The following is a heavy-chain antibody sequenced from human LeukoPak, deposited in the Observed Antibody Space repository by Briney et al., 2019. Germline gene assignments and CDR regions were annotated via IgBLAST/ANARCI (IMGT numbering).Heavy chain of an antibody. D-gene: IGHD1-26*01. CDR1: GYSFTTYW. J-gene: IGHJ3*02. V-gene: IGHV5-51*01. CDR2: IYPGDSDT. CDR3: ARPLVGATDAFDI. Sequence: GESLKISCKGSGYSFTTYWIGWVRQMPGKGLEWMGIIYPGDSDTRYSPSFQGQVTISADKSISTAYLQWSSLKASDTAMYYCARPLVGATDAFDIWGQGTMVTVSS.